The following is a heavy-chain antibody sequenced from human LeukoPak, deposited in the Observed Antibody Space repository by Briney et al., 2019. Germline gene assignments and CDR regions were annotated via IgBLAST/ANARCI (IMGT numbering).Heavy chain of an antibody. CDR3: AKDADYDFWSGYPTY. V-gene: IGHV3-53*05. J-gene: IGHJ4*02. D-gene: IGHD3-3*01. CDR2: IYSGGTT. Sequence: GGSLRLSCAASGFTVSSNYMSWVRQAPGKGLEWVSVIYSGGTTYYADSVKGRFTISRDNSKNTLYLQMNSLRAEDTAVYYCAKDADYDFWSGYPTYWGQGTLVTVSS. CDR1: GFTVSSNY.